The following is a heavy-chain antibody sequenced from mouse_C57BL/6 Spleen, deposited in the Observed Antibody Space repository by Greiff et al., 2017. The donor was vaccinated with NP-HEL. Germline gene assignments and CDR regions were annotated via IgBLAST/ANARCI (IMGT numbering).Heavy chain of an antibody. D-gene: IGHD2-5*01. CDR2: FHPYNDDT. J-gene: IGHJ3*01. V-gene: IGHV1-47*01. CDR3: ARGDDSNYGFFAY. CDR1: GYTFTTYP. Sequence: QVQLKESGAELVKPGASVKMSCKASGYTFTTYPIEWMKQNHGKSLEWIGNFHPYNDDTKYNEKFKGKATLTVEKSSSTVYLELSRLTSDDSAVYYCARGDDSNYGFFAYWGQGTLVTVSA.